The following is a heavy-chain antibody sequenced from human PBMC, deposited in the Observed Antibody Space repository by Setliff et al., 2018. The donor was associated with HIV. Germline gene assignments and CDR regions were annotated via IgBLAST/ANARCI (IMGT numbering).Heavy chain of an antibody. V-gene: IGHV4-39*01. Sequence: SETLSLTCTVSRDSIRNGAYYWGWIRQPPGKGLEWIGSIYYTGTTRYSPSLRSRISISIDASKNKFSPQLSSVTAADTAVYYCARQSTTSRDFDSWGQGTLVTVSS. J-gene: IGHJ4*02. CDR2: IYYTGTT. CDR3: ARQSTTSRDFDS. D-gene: IGHD2-2*01. CDR1: RDSIRNGAYY.